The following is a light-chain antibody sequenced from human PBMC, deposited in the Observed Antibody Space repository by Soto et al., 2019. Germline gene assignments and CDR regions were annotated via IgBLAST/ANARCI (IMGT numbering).Light chain of an antibody. Sequence: EKVMTQSPATLSVSPGERATLSCRASQTVSSSFLAWYQQTPGQAPRLLIYAASSRATGIPDRFSGSGSGTDFTLTISRLEPEDFAVYYCQQYGNSPQTFGQGTKVDIK. J-gene: IGKJ1*01. CDR2: AAS. CDR1: QTVSSSF. V-gene: IGKV3-20*01. CDR3: QQYGNSPQT.